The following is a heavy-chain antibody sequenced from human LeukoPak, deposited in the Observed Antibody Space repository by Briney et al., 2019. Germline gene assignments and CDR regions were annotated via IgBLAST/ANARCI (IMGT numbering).Heavy chain of an antibody. Sequence: EASVKVSCKASGGTFSSYAISWVRQAPGQGLEWMGGIIPIFGTANYAQKFQGRVTITADESTSTAYMELSSLRSEDTAVYYCARDRRYYYDSSGYYNFDYWGQGTLVTVSS. D-gene: IGHD3-22*01. V-gene: IGHV1-69*01. CDR1: GGTFSSYA. CDR2: IIPIFGTA. CDR3: ARDRRYYYDSSGYYNFDY. J-gene: IGHJ4*02.